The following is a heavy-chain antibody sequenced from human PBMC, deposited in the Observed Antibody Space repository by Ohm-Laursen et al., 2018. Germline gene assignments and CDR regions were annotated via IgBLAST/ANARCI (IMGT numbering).Heavy chain of an antibody. Sequence: ASVKVSCKASGYTFTGYYMHWVRQAPGQGLEWMGWINPNSGGTNYAQKFQGRVTMTRDTSISTAYMELSRLRSDDTAVYYCARGPGYYDSSGFLDYWGQGTLVTVSP. CDR2: INPNSGGT. CDR3: ARGPGYYDSSGFLDY. J-gene: IGHJ4*02. CDR1: GYTFTGYY. D-gene: IGHD3-22*01. V-gene: IGHV1-2*02.